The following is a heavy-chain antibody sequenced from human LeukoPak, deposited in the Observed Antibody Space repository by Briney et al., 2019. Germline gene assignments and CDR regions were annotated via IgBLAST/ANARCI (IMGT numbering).Heavy chain of an antibody. J-gene: IGHJ6*04. V-gene: IGHV4-39*01. CDR2: IYYSGST. Sequence: KPSETLALTCTDSGGSISSSSYYWGWIRQPPGKGLEWIGSIYYSGSTYYNPSLKSRVTISVDTSKNQFSLKLSSVTAADTAVYYCARLHGLWGQWDSSHMDVWGKGTTVTVSS. D-gene: IGHD1-26*01. CDR1: GGSISSSSYY. CDR3: ARLHGLWGQWDSSHMDV.